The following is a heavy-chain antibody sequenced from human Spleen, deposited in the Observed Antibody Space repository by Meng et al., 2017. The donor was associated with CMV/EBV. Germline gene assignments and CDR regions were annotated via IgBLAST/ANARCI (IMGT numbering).Heavy chain of an antibody. CDR3: ARGGYSSSLFWID. CDR2: IKQDESEK. V-gene: IGHV3-7*01. J-gene: IGHJ4*02. Sequence: ETLSLTCTVSGGSISSTSYYWGWIRQPPGKGLEWVANIKQDESEKYYVDSVKGRFTISKDNAKNSLFLQMNSLRVEDTAVYYCARGGYSSSLFWIDWGQGALVTVSS. D-gene: IGHD3-3*01. CDR1: GGSISSTSYY.